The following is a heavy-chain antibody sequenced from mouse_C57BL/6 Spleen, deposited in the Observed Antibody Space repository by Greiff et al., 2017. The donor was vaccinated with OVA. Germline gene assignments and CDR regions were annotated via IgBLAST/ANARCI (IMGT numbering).Heavy chain of an antibody. D-gene: IGHD2-4*01. J-gene: IGHJ3*01. V-gene: IGHV7-3*01. CDR3: ASLGLRREFAY. Sequence: EVMLVESGGGLVQPGGSLSLSCAASGFTFTDYYMSWVRQPPGKALEWLGFIRNKANGYTTEYSASVKGRFTISRDNSQSILYLQMNALRAEDSATYYCASLGLRREFAYWGQGTLVTVSA. CDR1: GFTFTDYY. CDR2: IRNKANGYTT.